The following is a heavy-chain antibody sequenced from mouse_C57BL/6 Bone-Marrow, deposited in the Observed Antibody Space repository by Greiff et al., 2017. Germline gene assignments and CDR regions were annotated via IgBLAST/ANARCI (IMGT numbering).Heavy chain of an antibody. CDR1: GYTFTSYG. CDR2: IYPRSGNT. Sequence: QVQLQPSGAELARPGASVKLSCKASGYTFTSYGISWVKQRTGQGLEWIGEIYPRSGNTYYNEKFKGKATLTADKSSSTAYMELRSLTSEDSAVYFCATDYYGSSYWWYFDVWGTGTTVTVSS. CDR3: ATDYYGSSYWWYFDV. V-gene: IGHV1-81*01. J-gene: IGHJ1*03. D-gene: IGHD1-1*01.